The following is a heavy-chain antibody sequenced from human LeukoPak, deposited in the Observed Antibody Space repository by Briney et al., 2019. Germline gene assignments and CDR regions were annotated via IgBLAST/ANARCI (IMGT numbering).Heavy chain of an antibody. V-gene: IGHV3-21*01. CDR3: ARVGSWDTFDV. CDR2: ISSSSTYI. Sequence: GGSLRLSCAASGFTFSSYTMNWVRQAPGKGLEWVSSISSSSTYIYYADSVKGRFTISRDNAKNSLYLQMNSLRAEDTAVYHCARVGSWDTFDVWGQGTMVTVSS. D-gene: IGHD3-10*01. CDR1: GFTFSSYT. J-gene: IGHJ3*01.